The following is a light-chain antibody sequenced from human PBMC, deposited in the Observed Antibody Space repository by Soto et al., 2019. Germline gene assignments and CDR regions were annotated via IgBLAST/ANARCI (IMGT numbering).Light chain of an antibody. CDR3: QQFKSYPFT. J-gene: IGKJ4*01. CDR1: QASSYY. V-gene: IGKV1-9*01. CDR2: GAS. Sequence: DIQLTQSPPFLSASVGDRVTITCRASQASSYYLAWYQQKPGKAPKLLIHGASTLQSGVPSRFSGSGSGTEFTLTISSLQPEDFATYRCQQFKSYPFTFGGGTKVDIK.